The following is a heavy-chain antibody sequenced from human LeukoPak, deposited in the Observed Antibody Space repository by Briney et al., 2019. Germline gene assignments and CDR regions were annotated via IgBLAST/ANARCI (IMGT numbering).Heavy chain of an antibody. J-gene: IGHJ6*02. CDR1: GGTFSSYA. Sequence: ASVKVSCKASGGTFSSYAISWVRQAPGQGLEWMGRIIPIFGIANYAQKFQGRVTITADKSTSTAYMELSSLRSEDTAVYYCARVGCSSTSCYTGPGNYYYYYGMDVWGQGTTVTVSS. D-gene: IGHD2-2*02. CDR3: ARVGCSSTSCYTGPGNYYYYYGMDV. CDR2: IIPIFGIA. V-gene: IGHV1-69*04.